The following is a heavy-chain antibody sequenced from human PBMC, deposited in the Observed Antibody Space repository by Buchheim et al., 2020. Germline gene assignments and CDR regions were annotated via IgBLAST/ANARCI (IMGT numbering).Heavy chain of an antibody. Sequence: QVQLQQWGAGLLKPSETLSLTCAVYGGSFSGYYWSWIRQPPGKGLEWIGEINHSGSTNYNPSLKSRVTISVDTSKNQFSLKLSSVTAADTAVYYCARGRVRSGYCTGGVCYYYYYYGMYVWGQGTT. CDR3: ARGRVRSGYCTGGVCYYYYYYGMYV. V-gene: IGHV4-34*01. D-gene: IGHD2-8*02. J-gene: IGHJ6*02. CDR1: GGSFSGYY. CDR2: INHSGST.